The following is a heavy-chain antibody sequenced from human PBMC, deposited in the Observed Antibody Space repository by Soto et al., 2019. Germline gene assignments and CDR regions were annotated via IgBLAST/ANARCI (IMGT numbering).Heavy chain of an antibody. CDR2: FDPEDGET. V-gene: IGHV1-24*01. CDR1: GYTLTELS. D-gene: IGHD2-15*01. Sequence: ASVKVSCKVSGYTLTELSMHWVRQAPGKGLEWMGGFDPEDGETIYAQKFQGRVTMTEDTSTDTAYMELSSLRSEDTAVYYCATADWYCSGGSCSTNHWFDPWGQRTLDTVTS. J-gene: IGHJ5*02. CDR3: ATADWYCSGGSCSTNHWFDP.